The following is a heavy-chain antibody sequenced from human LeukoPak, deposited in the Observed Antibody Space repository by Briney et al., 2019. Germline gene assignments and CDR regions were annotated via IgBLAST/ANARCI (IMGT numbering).Heavy chain of an antibody. D-gene: IGHD3-10*01. CDR3: ARGRRLWFGETRTYFDY. Sequence: GASVKVSCKASGYTFITHGISWLRQAPGQGLEWMGWMNPNSGNTGYAQKFQGRVTMTRNTSISTAYMELSSLRSEDTAVYYCARGRRLWFGETRTYFDYWGQGTLVTVSS. V-gene: IGHV1-8*02. CDR2: MNPNSGNT. CDR1: GYTFITHG. J-gene: IGHJ4*02.